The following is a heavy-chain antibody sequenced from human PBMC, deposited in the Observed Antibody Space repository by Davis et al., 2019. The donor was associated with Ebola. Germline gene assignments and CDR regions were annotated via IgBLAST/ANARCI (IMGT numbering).Heavy chain of an antibody. CDR1: GGSISSYY. D-gene: IGHD2-2*03. J-gene: IGHJ6*03. V-gene: IGHV4-59*08. CDR2: IYYSGST. CDR3: ARHGYCSSTSCYHRYYYYMDV. Sequence: PSETLSLTCTVSGGSISSYYWSWIRQPPGKGLEWIGYIYYSGSTNYNPSLKSRVIISVDTSKNQFSLKLSSVTAADTAVYYCARHGYCSSTSCYHRYYYYMDVWGKGTTVTVSS.